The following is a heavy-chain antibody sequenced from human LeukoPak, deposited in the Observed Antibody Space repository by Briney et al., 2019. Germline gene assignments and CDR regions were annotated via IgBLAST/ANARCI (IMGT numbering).Heavy chain of an antibody. CDR1: GFTFSSYG. D-gene: IGHD2-2*01. CDR2: IWFDGKNE. CDR3: ARGSCSSTSCYRDAFDI. V-gene: IGHV3-33*01. J-gene: IGHJ3*02. Sequence: GRSLRLSCAASGFTFSSYGMHWVRQAPGKGLEWVADIWFDGKNEHFADSVKGRFTISRDNSKNTLYLQMNSLRAEDTAVYYCARGSCSSTSCYRDAFDIWGQGTMVTVSS.